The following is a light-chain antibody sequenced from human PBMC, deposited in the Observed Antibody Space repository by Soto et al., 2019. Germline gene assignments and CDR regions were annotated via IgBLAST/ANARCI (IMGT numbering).Light chain of an antibody. CDR2: GAS. V-gene: IGKV3-15*01. J-gene: IGKJ1*01. Sequence: EMWMTQSPATLSVSPGEDVTLSCRASQSVPSRIAWYQQKPGQAPSLLIYGASTRATGIPARFSGSGSGTDFTLTISCLQSEDFATYYCQQYYIYPRTFGQGSKVDIK. CDR1: QSVPSR. CDR3: QQYYIYPRT.